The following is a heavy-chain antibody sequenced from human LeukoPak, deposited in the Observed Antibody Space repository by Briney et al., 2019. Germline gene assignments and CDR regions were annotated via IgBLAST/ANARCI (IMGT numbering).Heavy chain of an antibody. V-gene: IGHV1-18*01. J-gene: IGHJ6*03. CDR1: GYTFTSYG. CDR2: ISAYNGNT. Sequence: ASVKVSCKASGYTFTSYGISWVRQAPGQGLEWMGWISAYNGNTNYAQKLQGRVTMTTDTSTSTAYMELRSLRSDDTAVYYCARGPSRNYDILTGYPLYYYYMDVWGKGTTVTVSS. D-gene: IGHD3-9*01. CDR3: ARGPSRNYDILTGYPLYYYYMDV.